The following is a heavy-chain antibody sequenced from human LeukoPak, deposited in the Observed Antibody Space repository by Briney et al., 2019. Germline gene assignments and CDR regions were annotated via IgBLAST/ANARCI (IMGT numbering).Heavy chain of an antibody. CDR2: IDYSGST. D-gene: IGHD2-15*01. J-gene: IGHJ6*03. V-gene: IGHV4-39*07. CDR1: GFSSNSSSYY. CDR3: ARGYCSGGSCYSYYYYNYMDV. Sequence: PSETLSFTGTGSGFSSNSSSYYWAWIRQPPGKGLEWIGTIDYSGSTYYNASLKSRVTISVDTSKNQFSLKLSSVTAADTAVYYCARGYCSGGSCYSYYYYNYMDVWGKGTTVTVSS.